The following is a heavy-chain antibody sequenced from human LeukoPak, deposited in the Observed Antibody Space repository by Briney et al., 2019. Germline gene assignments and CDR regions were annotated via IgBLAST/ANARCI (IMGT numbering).Heavy chain of an antibody. CDR3: ARDSGTTGEVKFDP. D-gene: IGHD3-10*01. V-gene: IGHV4-38-2*02. J-gene: IGHJ5*02. Sequence: PSETLSLTCTVSGYSISSGYYWGWIRQPPGKGLEWFGSSYHSGSTYYNPSLKSRVSISVDTSKNQFSLKLSSVTAADTAVYYCARDSGTTGEVKFDPWGQGTLVTDSS. CDR2: SYHSGST. CDR1: GYSISSGYY.